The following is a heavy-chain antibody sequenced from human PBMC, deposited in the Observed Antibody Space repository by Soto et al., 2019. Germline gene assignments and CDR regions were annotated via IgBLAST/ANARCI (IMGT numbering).Heavy chain of an antibody. CDR1: GDSINNRSYY. Sequence: TLSLTCTVTGDSINNRSYYWGWIRQPPGKGLEWIGEINHSGSTNYNPSLKSRVTISVDTSKNHFSLNLSSVTAADTAVYYCAREAGPDRWFDPWGQGTLVTVSS. CDR2: INHSGST. V-gene: IGHV4-39*07. D-gene: IGHD6-19*01. J-gene: IGHJ5*02. CDR3: AREAGPDRWFDP.